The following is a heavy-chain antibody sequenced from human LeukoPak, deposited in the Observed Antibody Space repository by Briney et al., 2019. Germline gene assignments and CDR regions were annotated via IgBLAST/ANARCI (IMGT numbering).Heavy chain of an antibody. Sequence: HPGGSLRLSCAASGFIFRDYSMHWVRQVPGKGLEWMSLISGDGVTTYYADSVKGRFTISRDNHEDSLYLQMNTLRTEDTAVYYCGRGVNTISFTFDYWARGSLVTVSS. V-gene: IGHV3-43*02. CDR3: GRGVNTISFTFDY. J-gene: IGHJ4*02. CDR1: GFIFRDYS. D-gene: IGHD3-22*01. CDR2: ISGDGVTT.